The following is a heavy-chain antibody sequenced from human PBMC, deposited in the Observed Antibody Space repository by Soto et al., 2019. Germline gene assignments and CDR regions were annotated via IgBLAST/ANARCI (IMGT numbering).Heavy chain of an antibody. V-gene: IGHV3-23*01. Sequence: GGSLRLSCAASGFTLSTCAMSWVRQAPGKGLEWVSAISGSGGSTYYADSVKGRFAISRDNSKNTLYLQMNSLRAEDTAVYYCAKAQYYYDRSGYSGFDYWGQGTLVTVSS. CDR2: ISGSGGST. J-gene: IGHJ4*02. CDR3: AKAQYYYDRSGYSGFDY. CDR1: GFTLSTCA. D-gene: IGHD3-22*01.